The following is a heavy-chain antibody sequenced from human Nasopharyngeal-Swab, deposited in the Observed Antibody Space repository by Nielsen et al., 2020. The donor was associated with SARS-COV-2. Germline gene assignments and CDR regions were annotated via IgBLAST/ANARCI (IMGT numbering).Heavy chain of an antibody. Sequence: GESLKISCAASGFTFSSYAMSWVRQAPGKGLEWVSAISGSGGSTYYADSVKGRFTISRDNSKNTLYLQMNRLRAEDTAVYYCAKDWGGYYGYWGQGTLVTVSS. J-gene: IGHJ4*02. V-gene: IGHV3-23*01. D-gene: IGHD3-3*01. CDR3: AKDWGGYYGY. CDR2: ISGSGGST. CDR1: GFTFSSYA.